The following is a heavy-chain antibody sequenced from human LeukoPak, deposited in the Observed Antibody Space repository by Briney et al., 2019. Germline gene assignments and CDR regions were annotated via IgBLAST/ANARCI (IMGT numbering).Heavy chain of an antibody. V-gene: IGHV1-69*13. J-gene: IGHJ4*02. CDR2: IIPTFGTA. Sequence: GASVKVSCKASGGTFSSYAISWVRQAPGQGLEWMGGIIPTFGTANYAQKFQGRVTITADESTSTAYMELSSLRSEDTAVYYCARLQGSGWSSGDDFDYWGQGTLVTVSS. D-gene: IGHD6-19*01. CDR1: GGTFSSYA. CDR3: ARLQGSGWSSGDDFDY.